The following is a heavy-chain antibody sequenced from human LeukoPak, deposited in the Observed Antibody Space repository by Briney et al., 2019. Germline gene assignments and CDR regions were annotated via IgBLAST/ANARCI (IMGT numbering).Heavy chain of an antibody. CDR1: GFTVNNNY. Sequence: GGSLRLSCAASGFTVNNNYMNWVRQAPGKGLEWVSAISGSGGSTYYADSVKGRFTISRDNSKNTLYLQMNSLRAEDTAVYYCARDRPYSSSSEFDYWGQGTLVTVSS. D-gene: IGHD6-6*01. CDR3: ARDRPYSSSSEFDY. V-gene: IGHV3-23*01. J-gene: IGHJ4*02. CDR2: ISGSGGST.